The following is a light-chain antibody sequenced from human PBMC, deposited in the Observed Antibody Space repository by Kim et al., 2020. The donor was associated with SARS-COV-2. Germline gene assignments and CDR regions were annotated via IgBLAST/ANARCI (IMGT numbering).Light chain of an antibody. CDR1: QSVSSN. J-gene: IGKJ4*01. CDR2: GAS. CDR3: QQYNNLLT. V-gene: IGKV3-15*01. Sequence: EIVMTQSPATLSVSPGERATLSCRASQSVSSNLAWYQQKPGQAPRLLIYGASTRATGIPARFSGSGSGTEFTLTISSLQSEDFAIYYCQQYNNLLTVGGGTKVDIK.